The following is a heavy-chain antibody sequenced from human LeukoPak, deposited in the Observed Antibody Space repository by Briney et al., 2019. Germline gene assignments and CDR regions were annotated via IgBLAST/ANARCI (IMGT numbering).Heavy chain of an antibody. V-gene: IGHV1-46*01. CDR3: AREGDSSVVVAATSLYFDY. J-gene: IGHJ4*02. Sequence: ASVKVSCKASGYTFTSYYMHWVRQAPGQGLEWMGIINPSGGSTSYAQKFQGRVTMTRDMSTSTVYMELSSLRSEDTAVYYCAREGDSSVVVAATSLYFDYWGQGTLVTVSS. CDR1: GYTFTSYY. D-gene: IGHD2-15*01. CDR2: INPSGGST.